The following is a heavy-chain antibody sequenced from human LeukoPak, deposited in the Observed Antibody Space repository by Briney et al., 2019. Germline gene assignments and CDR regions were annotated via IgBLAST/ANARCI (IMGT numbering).Heavy chain of an antibody. J-gene: IGHJ6*02. Sequence: ASVTVSFKASGYTFTSYGISWVRQAPGQGLEWMGWISAYNGNTNYAQKLQGRVTKTTDTSTSTAYMELSSLRSEDTAVYYCARPLRYYGSGSSGGYYYYGMDVWGQGTTVTVSS. CDR3: ARPLRYYGSGSSGGYYYYGMDV. CDR1: GYTFTSYG. CDR2: ISAYNGNT. V-gene: IGHV1-18*01. D-gene: IGHD3-10*01.